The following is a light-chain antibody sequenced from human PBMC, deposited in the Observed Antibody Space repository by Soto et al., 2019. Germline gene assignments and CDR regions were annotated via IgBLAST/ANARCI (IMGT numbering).Light chain of an antibody. CDR3: QPTNSFPYP. V-gene: IGKV1-12*01. Sequence: DIQMTQSPSSVSASVGDTVTITCRASRGISGWLIWYQQKPGTAPKFLIYAASSLKSGVPSRFRGSGSGTEFTLTISSLQPEDSAPYYWQPTNSFPYPFCQGTKLEIK. J-gene: IGKJ2*01. CDR2: AAS. CDR1: RGISGW.